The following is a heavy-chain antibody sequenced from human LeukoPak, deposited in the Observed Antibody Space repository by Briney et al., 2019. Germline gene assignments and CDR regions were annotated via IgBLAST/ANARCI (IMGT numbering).Heavy chain of an antibody. CDR3: ASGRQQGT. CDR1: GGSFSDYY. CDR2: INHSGST. J-gene: IGHJ5*02. Sequence: SETLSLTCAVYGGSFSDYYWSWIRQPPGKGLEWIGEINHSGSTNYNPSLKSRVTTSVDTSKNQFSLKLSSVTAADTAVYYCASGRQQGTWGQGTLVTVSS. D-gene: IGHD6-13*01. V-gene: IGHV4-34*01.